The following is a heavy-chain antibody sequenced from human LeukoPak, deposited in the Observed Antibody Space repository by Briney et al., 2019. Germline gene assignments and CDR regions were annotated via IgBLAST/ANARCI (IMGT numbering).Heavy chain of an antibody. CDR3: ARKTVVGSYFDY. CDR2: IKQDGSDK. D-gene: IGHD4-23*01. V-gene: IGHV3-7*03. CDR1: GFTFSAYW. J-gene: IGHJ4*02. Sequence: GGSLRHSCAAPGFTFSAYWMSWVRQAPGKGLEWVANIKQDGSDKYYVDSVKGRFTISRDNAKNSLYLQMNSLRAEDTAVYYCARKTVVGSYFDYWGQGTPVTVSS.